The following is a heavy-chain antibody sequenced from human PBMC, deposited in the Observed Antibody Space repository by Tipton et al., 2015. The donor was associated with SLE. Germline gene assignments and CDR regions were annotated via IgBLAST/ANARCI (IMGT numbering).Heavy chain of an antibody. CDR1: GGSVSSGSYY. D-gene: IGHD6-13*01. V-gene: IGHV4-61*01. J-gene: IGHJ4*02. Sequence: GLVKPSETLSLTCTVAGGSVSSGSYYWSWIRQPPGKGLEWIGYIYYSGSTNYNPSLKSRVTISVDTSKNQFSLKLSSVTAADTAVYYCARGPNSSSWFYFDYWGQGTLVTVSS. CDR3: ARGPNSSSWFYFDY. CDR2: IYYSGST.